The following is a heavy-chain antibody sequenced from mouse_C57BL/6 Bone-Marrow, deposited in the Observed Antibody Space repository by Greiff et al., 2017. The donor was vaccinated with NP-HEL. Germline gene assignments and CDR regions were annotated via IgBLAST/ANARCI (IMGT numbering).Heavy chain of an antibody. CDR1: GFTFSDFY. V-gene: IGHV7-1*01. CDR2: SRNKANDYTT. Sequence: EVKLMESGGGLVQSGRSLRLSCATSGFTFSDFYMAWVRQAPGKGLEWIAASRNKANDYTTEYSASVKGRFIVSRDTSKSILYLQMNVLRAEDIAIYYCARDAPYYGSLLYWYFDVWGTGTTVTVSS. D-gene: IGHD1-1*01. CDR3: ARDAPYYGSLLYWYFDV. J-gene: IGHJ1*03.